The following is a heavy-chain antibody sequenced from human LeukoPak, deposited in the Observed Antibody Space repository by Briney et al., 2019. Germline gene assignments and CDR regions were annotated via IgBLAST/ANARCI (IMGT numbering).Heavy chain of an antibody. CDR2: ISGRGGNT. V-gene: IGHV3-23*01. D-gene: IGHD1-26*01. CDR1: GFTFSNYA. Sequence: GGSLRLSCAASGFTFSNYAMSWVRQAPGKGLEWVSTISGRGGNTYYADSVKGRFTISRDNSKNTLYLQMNSLRAEHTALYYCAKDLGARISWGQGTLVTVSS. CDR3: AKDLGARIS. J-gene: IGHJ5*02.